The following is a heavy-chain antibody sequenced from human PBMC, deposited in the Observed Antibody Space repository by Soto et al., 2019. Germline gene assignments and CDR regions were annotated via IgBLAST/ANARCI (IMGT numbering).Heavy chain of an antibody. V-gene: IGHV4-39*01. CDR2: IYYSGST. J-gene: IGHJ4*02. D-gene: IGHD3-3*01. Sequence: PSETLSLTCTVSGGSISSSSYYWGWIRQPPGKGLEWIGSIYYSGSTYYNPSLKSRVTISVDTSKNQFSLKLSSVTAADTAVYYCARPVGPESGYYTFGYFDYWGQGTLVTVSS. CDR3: ARPVGPESGYYTFGYFDY. CDR1: GGSISSSSYY.